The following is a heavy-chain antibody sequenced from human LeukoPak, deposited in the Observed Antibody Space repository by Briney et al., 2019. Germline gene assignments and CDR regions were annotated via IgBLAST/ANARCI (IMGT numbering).Heavy chain of an antibody. J-gene: IGHJ6*02. CDR3: ARGWIQLWFPYYYYGMDV. Sequence: SETLSLTCAVYGGSFSGYYWSWIRQPPGKGLEWIGEINHSGSTNYNPSLKSRVTISVDTSKNQFSLKLSSGTAADTAVYYCARGWIQLWFPYYYYGMDVWGQGTTVTVSS. D-gene: IGHD5-18*01. CDR1: GGSFSGYY. CDR2: INHSGST. V-gene: IGHV4-34*01.